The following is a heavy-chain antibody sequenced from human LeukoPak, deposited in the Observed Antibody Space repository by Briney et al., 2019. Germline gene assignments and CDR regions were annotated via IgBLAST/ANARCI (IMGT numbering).Heavy chain of an antibody. V-gene: IGHV3-30-3*01. D-gene: IGHD4-17*01. CDR1: GFTFSSYA. CDR2: ISYDGSNK. Sequence: GGSLRLSCAASGFTFSSYAMDWVRQAPGKGLEWVAVISYDGSNKYYADSVKGRFTISRDNSKNTLYLQMNSLRAEDTAVYYCARDYGDYNWFDPWGQGTLVTVSS. CDR3: ARDYGDYNWFDP. J-gene: IGHJ5*02.